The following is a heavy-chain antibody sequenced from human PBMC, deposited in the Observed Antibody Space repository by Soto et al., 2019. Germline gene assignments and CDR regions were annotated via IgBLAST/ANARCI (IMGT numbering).Heavy chain of an antibody. Sequence: QVQLVQSGAEVKKPGSSVKVSCKASGGTFSSYAISWVRQAPGQGLEWMGGIIPIFGTANYAQKFQGRVTITADESTSTAYMELSILRSEDTAVYYCARSIAAAGTTNYYYYGMDVWGQGTTVTVSS. CDR3: ARSIAAAGTTNYYYYGMDV. CDR2: IIPIFGTA. CDR1: GGTFSSYA. D-gene: IGHD6-13*01. V-gene: IGHV1-69*01. J-gene: IGHJ6*02.